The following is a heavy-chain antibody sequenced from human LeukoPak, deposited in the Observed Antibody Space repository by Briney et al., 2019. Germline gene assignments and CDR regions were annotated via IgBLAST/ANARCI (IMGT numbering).Heavy chain of an antibody. V-gene: IGHV3-30*02. D-gene: IGHD3-9*01. CDR2: IRYDGNNK. CDR3: VRDDILTAITHNFYYMAV. Sequence: PGGSLRLSCAASGFTFSSYGMHWVRQAPGKGLEWVTFIRYDGNNKYYADSVKGRFTISRDNSKNTLFVQMNSLRPEDTALYYCVRDDILTAITHNFYYMAVWGKGTTVTVSS. J-gene: IGHJ6*03. CDR1: GFTFSSYG.